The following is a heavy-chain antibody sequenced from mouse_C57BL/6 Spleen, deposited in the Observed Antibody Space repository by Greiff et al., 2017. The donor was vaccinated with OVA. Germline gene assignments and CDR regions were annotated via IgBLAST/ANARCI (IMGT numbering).Heavy chain of an antibody. V-gene: IGHV1-55*01. CDR2: IYPGSGCT. CDR3: SGSKRNTVDWDFWV. D-gene: IGHD2-1*01. Sequence: QVQLQQSGAELVKPGASVKMSCKASGYTFTSYWIPWVKQRPGQGLEWIGDIYPGSGCTNYNEKFKGKATLTVVTSTSTAYMQLSSLTTEDSAVYYCSGSKRNTVDWDFWVWGTGTTVTVST. J-gene: IGHJ1*03. CDR1: GYTFTSYW.